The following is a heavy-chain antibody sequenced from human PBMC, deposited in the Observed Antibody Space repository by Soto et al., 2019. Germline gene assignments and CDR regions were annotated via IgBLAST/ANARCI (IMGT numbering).Heavy chain of an antibody. D-gene: IGHD6-13*01. V-gene: IGHV3-48*01. J-gene: IGHJ5*02. Sequence: EVQLVESGGGLVQAGGSLRLSCAASGFTFSSYSMNWVRQAPGKGLEWVSYISSSSSTIYYADSVKGRFTISRDNAKNSLYLQTNSLRAEDTAVYYCARHPERIAEIGWFDPWGQGTLVTVSS. CDR3: ARHPERIAEIGWFDP. CDR1: GFTFSSYS. CDR2: ISSSSSTI.